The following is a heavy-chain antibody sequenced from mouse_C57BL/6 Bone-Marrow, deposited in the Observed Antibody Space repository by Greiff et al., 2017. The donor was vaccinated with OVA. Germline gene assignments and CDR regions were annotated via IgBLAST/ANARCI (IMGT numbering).Heavy chain of an antibody. Sequence: QVHVKQSGAELARPGASVKLSCKASGYTFTSYGISWVKQRTGQGLEWIGEIYPRSGNTYYNEKFKGKATLTADKSSSTAYMELRSLTSEDSAVYFCARRGRNYDGYYFAYWGQETLVTVSA. CDR1: GYTFTSYG. CDR2: IYPRSGNT. J-gene: IGHJ3*01. V-gene: IGHV1-81*01. CDR3: ARRGRNYDGYYFAY. D-gene: IGHD2-3*01.